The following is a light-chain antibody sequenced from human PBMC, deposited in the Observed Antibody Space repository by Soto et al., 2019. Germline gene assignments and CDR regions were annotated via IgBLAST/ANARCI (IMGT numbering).Light chain of an antibody. CDR2: DVS. Sequence: QSALTQPASVSGSPGQSITISCTGTSSDVSGYNYVSWYQQHPGKAPKLMIYDVSNRPSGVSNRFSGSKSGNTASLTISGLQAEDEADYYCSSYTSSGTLVVFGGGTKLTVL. V-gene: IGLV2-14*01. J-gene: IGLJ3*02. CDR1: SSDVSGYNY. CDR3: SSYTSSGTLVV.